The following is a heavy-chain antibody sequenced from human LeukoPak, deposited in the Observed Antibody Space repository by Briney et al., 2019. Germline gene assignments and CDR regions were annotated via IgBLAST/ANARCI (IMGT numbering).Heavy chain of an antibody. Sequence: PGGSLRLSCAASGFTFSFYEMDWVRRAPGKGLEWVSYIGSSGGSRYYADSVKGRFTSSRDNAKNSLYLQMNSLRVEDTAVYYCAREDGDAFDIWGQGTVVSVSS. J-gene: IGHJ3*02. CDR2: IGSSGGSR. D-gene: IGHD5-24*01. CDR1: GFTFSFYE. V-gene: IGHV3-48*03. CDR3: AREDGDAFDI.